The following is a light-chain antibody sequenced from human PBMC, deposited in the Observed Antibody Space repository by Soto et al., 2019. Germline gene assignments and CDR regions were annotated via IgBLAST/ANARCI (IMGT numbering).Light chain of an antibody. CDR2: KAS. V-gene: IGKV1-5*03. Sequence: DIQMTQSPSTLYGSVGDRVTITCRASQTISSWLALSQHKPGKAPKLLIYKASTLKSGVPSRFRGSGSGTEFTLTISSLQHADFATYYCQHYMSYSEAFGQGTTVQLK. CDR3: QHYMSYSEA. J-gene: IGKJ1*01. CDR1: QTISSW.